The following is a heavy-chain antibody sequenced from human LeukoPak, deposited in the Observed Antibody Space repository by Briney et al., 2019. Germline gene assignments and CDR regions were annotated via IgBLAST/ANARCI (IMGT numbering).Heavy chain of an antibody. CDR3: ARNVGSGFDY. V-gene: IGHV1-46*01. CDR2: IDPSRGST. J-gene: IGHJ4*02. D-gene: IGHD1-1*01. Sequence: ASVKVSCTTSGYSFSTYYIHWVRQAPGQGLEWMGFIDPSRGSTSYAQNFQGRVTMTRDTSTSAVYMDLSSLRSEDTAMYYCARNVGSGFDYWGQGTLVTVSS. CDR1: GYSFSTYY.